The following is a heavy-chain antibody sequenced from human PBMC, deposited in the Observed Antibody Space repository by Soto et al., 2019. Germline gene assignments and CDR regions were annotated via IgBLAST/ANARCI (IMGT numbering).Heavy chain of an antibody. CDR2: INAGNGGT. CDR3: ATDRGGDCSGGSCSEAWFDP. D-gene: IGHD2-15*01. V-gene: IGHV1-3*01. Sequence: ASVKVSCKASGYTFTSYPMNWLRQAPGQRPEWMGWINAGNGGTKYSQKFQGRVSITRDTSASTAYMQLSRLRSEDTAVYYCATDRGGDCSGGSCSEAWFDPWGQGTLVTVSS. J-gene: IGHJ5*02. CDR1: GYTFTSYP.